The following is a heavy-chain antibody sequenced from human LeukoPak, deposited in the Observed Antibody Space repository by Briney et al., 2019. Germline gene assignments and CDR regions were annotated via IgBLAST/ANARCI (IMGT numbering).Heavy chain of an antibody. Sequence: SETLFLTCTVSGGSISSGGDYWSWIRHLPGKGLEWIGYISYSGTTYYSPSLKSRITISLDTSKNQFSLELSSVTAADTAVYYCARADWRGTNSRDAFDIWGLGTVVTVSS. D-gene: IGHD4/OR15-4a*01. CDR3: ARADWRGTNSRDAFDI. CDR2: ISYSGTT. V-gene: IGHV4-31*03. J-gene: IGHJ3*02. CDR1: GGSISSGGDY.